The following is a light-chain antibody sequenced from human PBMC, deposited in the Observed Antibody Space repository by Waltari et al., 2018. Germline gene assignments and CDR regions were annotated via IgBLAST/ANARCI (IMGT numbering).Light chain of an antibody. CDR1: SSNIGGNF. J-gene: IGLJ2*01. V-gene: IGLV1-47*01. Sequence: SVLTQPPSASGTPGQTVTIPCSGSSSNIGGNFVYWYQQLPGMAPQLLIYKNNQRPSGVPDRFSGSKSGTSASLAISGLRSDDEAEYYCVAWDDNLTGPLVGGGTKVTV. CDR2: KNN. CDR3: VAWDDNLTGPL.